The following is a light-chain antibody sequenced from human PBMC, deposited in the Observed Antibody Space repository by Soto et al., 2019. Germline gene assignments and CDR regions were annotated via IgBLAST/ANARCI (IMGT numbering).Light chain of an antibody. CDR1: QSVSSNL. CDR2: AAS. V-gene: IGKV3-20*01. Sequence: IVLTQSPGTLSFSPGERATLSCRASQSVSSNLLAWYQQRPGQAPRLLIYAASSRATGIPDRFSGSGSGADFTLTIRRLEPEDFAVYYCQQYGSAPETFGQGTKVEI. CDR3: QQYGSAPET. J-gene: IGKJ1*01.